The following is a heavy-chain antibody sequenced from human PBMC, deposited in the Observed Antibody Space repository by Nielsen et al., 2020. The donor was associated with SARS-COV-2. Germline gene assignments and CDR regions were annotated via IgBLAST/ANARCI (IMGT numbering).Heavy chain of an antibody. V-gene: IGHV3-73*01. J-gene: IGHJ3*02. CDR1: GFTFSSYA. D-gene: IGHD6-13*01. CDR2: IRSKANSYAT. Sequence: GESLKISCAASGFTFSSYAMHWVRQASGKGLEWVGRIRSKANSYATAYAASVKGRFTISRDDSKNTAYLQMNSLKTEDTAVYYCTRVNPTSGSWFDALDIWGQGTMVTVSS. CDR3: TRVNPTSGSWFDALDI.